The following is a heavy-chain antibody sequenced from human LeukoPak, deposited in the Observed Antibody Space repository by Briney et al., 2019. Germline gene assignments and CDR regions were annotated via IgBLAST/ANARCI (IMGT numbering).Heavy chain of an antibody. J-gene: IGHJ4*02. D-gene: IGHD3-10*01. Sequence: PSETLSLTCTVSGGSISSYYWSWVRQPPGKGLEWIGFVYYTGSTNYSPSLKSRVTISVDTSKNQFSLKLRSVTAADTAVYYCARGEYYYYGSGSGYFDYWGQGTLVTVSS. CDR2: VYYTGST. CDR1: GGSISSYY. V-gene: IGHV4-59*01. CDR3: ARGEYYYYGSGSGYFDY.